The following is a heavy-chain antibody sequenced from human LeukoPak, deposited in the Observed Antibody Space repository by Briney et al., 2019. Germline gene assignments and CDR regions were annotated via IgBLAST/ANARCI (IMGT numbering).Heavy chain of an antibody. CDR3: ARVDCSGGSCYGVWFDP. D-gene: IGHD2-15*01. CDR2: IYYSGST. Sequence: SQTLSLTCTVSGGSISSGGYYWSWIRQHPGKGLEWIGYIYYSGSTYYNPSLKSRVTISVDTSKNQFSLKLSSVTAADTAVYCCARVDCSGGSCYGVWFDPWGQGTLVTVSS. J-gene: IGHJ5*02. CDR1: GGSISSGGYY. V-gene: IGHV4-31*03.